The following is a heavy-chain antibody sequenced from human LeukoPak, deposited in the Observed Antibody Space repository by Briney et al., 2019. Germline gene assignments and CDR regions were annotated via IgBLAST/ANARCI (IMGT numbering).Heavy chain of an antibody. Sequence: HAGGSLRLSCAASGFTFSSYAMSWVRQAPGKGLEWVSAISGSGGSTYYADSVKGRFTISKDNSKNTLYLQMNSLRAEDTAVYYCARDAIIAAAGTGLYVWGQGTMVTVSS. D-gene: IGHD6-13*01. CDR3: ARDAIIAAAGTGLYV. CDR1: GFTFSSYA. J-gene: IGHJ3*01. V-gene: IGHV3-23*01. CDR2: ISGSGGST.